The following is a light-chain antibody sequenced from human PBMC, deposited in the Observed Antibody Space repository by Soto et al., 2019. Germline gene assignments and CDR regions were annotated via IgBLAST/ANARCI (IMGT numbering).Light chain of an antibody. CDR3: SSYTSSSTVV. J-gene: IGLJ2*01. CDR2: DVT. CDR1: SSDVGGYNY. Sequence: QSVLTQPASVSGSPGQSITISCTGTSSDVGGYNYVSWYQQHPDKAPKLMIYDVTNRPSGVSNRFSGSKSGNTASLTISGLQAEDEADYYCSSYTSSSTVVFGGGTKATVL. V-gene: IGLV2-14*01.